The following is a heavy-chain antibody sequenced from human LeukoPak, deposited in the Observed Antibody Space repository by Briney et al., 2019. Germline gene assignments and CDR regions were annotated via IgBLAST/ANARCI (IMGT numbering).Heavy chain of an antibody. J-gene: IGHJ4*02. CDR3: AREDTMIAVVTNSVDY. CDR2: ISYDGSNK. V-gene: IGHV3-30-3*01. Sequence: PGGSLRLSCAASGFTFSSYAMHWVRQAPGKGLEWVAVISYDGSNKYYADSVKGRFTISRDNSKNTLYLQMNSLRAEDTAVYYCAREDTMIAVVTNSVDYWGQGTLVTVSS. D-gene: IGHD3-22*01. CDR1: GFTFSSYA.